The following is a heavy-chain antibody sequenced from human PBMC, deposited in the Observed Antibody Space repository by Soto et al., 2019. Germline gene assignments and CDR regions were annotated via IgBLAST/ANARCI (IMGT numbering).Heavy chain of an antibody. CDR1: GISVSSNY. V-gene: IGHV3-53*01. Sequence: EVQLVESGGGLIQPGGSLRLSCAASGISVSSNYMTWVRQAPGKGLECVSVSYSGGNTYYADSVKGRFTISRDNFKNTFYLQMNSLRAEDTAVYYCAKGYGAGSYFFYSWGQGTLVTVSS. J-gene: IGHJ5*01. CDR3: AKGYGAGSYFFYS. CDR2: SYSGGNT. D-gene: IGHD3-10*01.